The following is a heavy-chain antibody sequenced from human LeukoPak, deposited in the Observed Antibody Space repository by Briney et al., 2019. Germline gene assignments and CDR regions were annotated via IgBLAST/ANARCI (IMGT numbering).Heavy chain of an antibody. CDR1: GGSIGIGYW. CDR2: IFYSGHT. J-gene: IGHJ5*02. V-gene: IGHV4-4*02. CDR3: ARLIWPSSATPGTFNWFDP. Sequence: SGTLSLTCVVSGGSIGIGYWWSWVRESPEKGLEWIGEIFYSGHTNYNPSLRSRVTISVDRSNNQFSLRLSSVTVADTAVYYCARLIWPSSATPGTFNWFDPWGQGTLVTVSS. D-gene: IGHD6-13*01.